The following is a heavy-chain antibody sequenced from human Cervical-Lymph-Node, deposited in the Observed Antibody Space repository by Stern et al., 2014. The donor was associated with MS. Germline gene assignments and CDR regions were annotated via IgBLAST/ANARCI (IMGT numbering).Heavy chain of an antibody. CDR2: VSWNSGTI. Sequence: VQLVESGGDLVQPGRSLRLSCAASGFTFDDYAIHWVRQAPGKGLEWVSSVSWNSGTIAYADSVKGRFTISRDNAENSAYLQMNSLRPEDTAFYYCAKDIAVARRGAFDIWGQGTMVTVSS. CDR1: GFTFDDYA. V-gene: IGHV3-9*01. D-gene: IGHD2-15*01. CDR3: AKDIAVARRGAFDI. J-gene: IGHJ3*02.